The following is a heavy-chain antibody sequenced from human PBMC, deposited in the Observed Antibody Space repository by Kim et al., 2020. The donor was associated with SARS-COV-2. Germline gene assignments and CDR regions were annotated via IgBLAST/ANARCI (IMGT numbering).Heavy chain of an antibody. Sequence: ASVKVSCKASGYTFTSYYMHLVRQAPGQGLEWMGIINPSGGSTSYAQKFQGRVTMTRDTSTSTVYMELSSLRSEDTAVYYCARVGNGGNWKSWGQGTLVTVSS. CDR1: GYTFTSYY. J-gene: IGHJ4*02. CDR2: INPSGGST. CDR3: ARVGNGGNWKS. D-gene: IGHD1-20*01. V-gene: IGHV1-46*01.